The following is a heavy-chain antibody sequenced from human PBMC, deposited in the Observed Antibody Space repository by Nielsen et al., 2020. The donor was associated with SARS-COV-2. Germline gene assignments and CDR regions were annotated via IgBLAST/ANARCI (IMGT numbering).Heavy chain of an antibody. V-gene: IGHV3-48*03. J-gene: IGHJ6*02. CDR2: ISSSGSTI. CDR3: ARCCGDVAARPDYYYGMDV. CDR1: GFTFSSYE. Sequence: GESLKISCAASGFTFSSYEMNWVRQAPGKGLEWVSYISSSGSTIYYADSVKGRFTISRDNAKNSLYLQMNSLRAEDTAVYYCARCCGDVAARPDYYYGMDVWGQGTTVTVSS. D-gene: IGHD6-6*01.